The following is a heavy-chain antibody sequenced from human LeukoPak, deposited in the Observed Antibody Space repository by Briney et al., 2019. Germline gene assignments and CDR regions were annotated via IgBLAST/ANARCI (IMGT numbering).Heavy chain of an antibody. D-gene: IGHD3-16*01. Sequence: PGRSLRLSCAASGFTFSSYGMHWVRQAPGKGLEWVAVISYDGSNKYYADSVKSRFTISRDNSKNALHLQMNSLRIEDTAVYYCVQRGGLNYWGQGTLVTVSS. CDR3: VQRGGLNY. V-gene: IGHV3-30*03. CDR1: GFTFSSYG. J-gene: IGHJ4*02. CDR2: ISYDGSNK.